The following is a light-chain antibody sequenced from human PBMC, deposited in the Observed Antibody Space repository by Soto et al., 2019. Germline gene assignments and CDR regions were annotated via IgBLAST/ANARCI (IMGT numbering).Light chain of an antibody. J-gene: IGLJ1*01. CDR2: EVS. V-gene: IGLV2-14*01. CDR1: SSDIGTYNY. CDR3: NSYTSSSTLYV. Sequence: QSALTQPASVSGSPGQSITICCTGTSSDIGTYNYVSWYQQHPGKAPKLMLYEVSNRPSGVSNRFFGSKSGNRASLTISGLQAEDEADYFCNSYTSSSTLYVFGTGTKVTVL.